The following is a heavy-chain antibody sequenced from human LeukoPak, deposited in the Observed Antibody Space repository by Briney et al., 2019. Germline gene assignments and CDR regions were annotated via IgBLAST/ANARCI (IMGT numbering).Heavy chain of an antibody. V-gene: IGHV4-59*06. D-gene: IGHD1-26*01. CDR1: GGSISSYY. CDR2: IYYSGGT. CDR3: ARGVVGALLGY. J-gene: IGHJ4*02. Sequence: SETLSLTCTVSGGSISSYYWSWIRQPAGKGLEWIGYIYYSGGTYYNPSLKSRVTISVDTSKNQFSLKLSSVTAADTAVYYCARGVVGALLGYWGQGTLVTVSS.